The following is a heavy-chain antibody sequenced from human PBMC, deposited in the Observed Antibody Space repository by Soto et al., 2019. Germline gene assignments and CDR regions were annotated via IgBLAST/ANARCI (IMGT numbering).Heavy chain of an antibody. Sequence: PSETLSLTCTVSGGSISSGNYYWSWIRQPPGKGLEWIGFISYSGTTHYSASLRSRVSISVDTSKNQFSLDLSSVTAADTAVYYCATMGTTVTGLYYFDYWGQGTLVT. CDR1: GGSISSGNYY. CDR3: ATMGTTVTGLYYFDY. J-gene: IGHJ4*02. V-gene: IGHV4-30-4*01. CDR2: ISYSGTT. D-gene: IGHD4-17*01.